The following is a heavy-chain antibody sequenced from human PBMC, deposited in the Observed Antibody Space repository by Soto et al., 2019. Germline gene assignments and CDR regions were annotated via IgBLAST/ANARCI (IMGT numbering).Heavy chain of an antibody. CDR3: ARGSLGDSPPTPSYYGMDV. Sequence: KPGGSLRLSCAASGFTFSSYSMNWVRQAPGKGLEWVSSISSSSSYIYYADSVKGRFTISRDNAKNSLYLQMNSLRAEDTAVYYCARGSLGDSPPTPSYYGMDVWGQGTTVTVSS. CDR2: ISSSSSYI. V-gene: IGHV3-21*01. CDR1: GFTFSSYS. D-gene: IGHD3-10*01. J-gene: IGHJ6*02.